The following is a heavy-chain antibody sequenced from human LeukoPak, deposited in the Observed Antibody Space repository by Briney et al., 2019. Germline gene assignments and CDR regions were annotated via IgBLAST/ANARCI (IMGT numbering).Heavy chain of an antibody. V-gene: IGHV1-2*06. J-gene: IGHJ3*02. CDR1: GYTFTDYY. Sequence: ASVKVSCKGSGYTFTDYYIHWVRQAPGQGLEWMGRINPNSGGTNYAQKFEGRVTMTRNTSISTAYMELSSLRSEDTAVYYCARGGYYYDSSGYPQIDAFDIWGQGTMVTVSS. CDR3: ARGGYYYDSSGYPQIDAFDI. CDR2: INPNSGGT. D-gene: IGHD3-22*01.